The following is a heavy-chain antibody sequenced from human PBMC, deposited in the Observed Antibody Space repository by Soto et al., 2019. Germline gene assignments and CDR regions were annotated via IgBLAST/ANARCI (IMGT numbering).Heavy chain of an antibody. CDR1: GFIFSSYT. V-gene: IGHV3-48*01. CDR3: TTGLSNGYYNFDY. Sequence: GGSLRLSCAASGFIFSSYTMNWVRQAPGKGLEWVSYINSRSSTIYYADSVKGRFTISRDNAKNSLYLQMNSLKTEDTAVYYCTTGLSNGYYNFDYWGQGTPVTVSS. J-gene: IGHJ4*02. CDR2: INSRSSTI. D-gene: IGHD3-22*01.